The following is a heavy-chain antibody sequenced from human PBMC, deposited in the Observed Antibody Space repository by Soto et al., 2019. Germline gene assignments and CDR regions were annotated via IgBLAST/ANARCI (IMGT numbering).Heavy chain of an antibody. CDR2: ISSSSSTI. CDR3: ARDYQAEGFDP. CDR1: GFTFSSYS. V-gene: IGHV3-48*01. D-gene: IGHD2-2*01. Sequence: PGGSLRLSCAASGFTFSSYSMNWVRQAPGKGLEWVSYISSSSSTIYYADSVKGRFTISRDNAKNSLYLQMNSLRAEDTAVYYCARDYQAEGFDPWGQGTLVTVSS. J-gene: IGHJ5*02.